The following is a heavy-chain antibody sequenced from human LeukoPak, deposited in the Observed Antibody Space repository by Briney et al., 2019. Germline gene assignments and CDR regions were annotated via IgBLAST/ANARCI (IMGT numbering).Heavy chain of an antibody. CDR3: ASPGIAVAVGP. D-gene: IGHD6-19*01. CDR1: GASISTSIYY. Sequence: PSETLSLTCSVSGASISTSIYYWGWIRQPPGKGLEWIGSFFYSGSTYYNPSLRSRVTISVDTSKNQFSLKLTSVTAADTARYYCASPGIAVAVGPWGQGTLVIVSS. CDR2: FFYSGST. V-gene: IGHV4-39*07. J-gene: IGHJ5*02.